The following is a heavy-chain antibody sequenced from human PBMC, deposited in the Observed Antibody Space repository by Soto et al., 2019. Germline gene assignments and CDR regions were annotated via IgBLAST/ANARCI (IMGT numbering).Heavy chain of an antibody. J-gene: IGHJ6*02. Sequence: PGGSLRLSCAASGFTVSSNYMSWVRQAPGKGLEWVSVIYSGGRTYYADSVRGRFTISRDNSKNTLYLQMKSLRAEDTAVYYCARDPPATRHGMDVWGQGTTVTVSS. CDR2: IYSGGRT. CDR3: ARDPPATRHGMDV. V-gene: IGHV3-53*01. CDR1: GFTVSSNY.